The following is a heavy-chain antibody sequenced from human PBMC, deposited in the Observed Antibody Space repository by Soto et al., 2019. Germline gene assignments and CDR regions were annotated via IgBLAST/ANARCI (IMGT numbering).Heavy chain of an antibody. CDR2: IYPGDSDT. CDR3: ARSAMVPDYYYYYYMDV. CDR1: GYSFTSYW. J-gene: IGHJ6*03. V-gene: IGHV5-51*01. D-gene: IGHD2-2*01. Sequence: GESLKISCKGSGYSFTSYWIGWVRQMPGKGLEWMGIIYPGDSDTRYSPSFQGQVTISADKSISTAYLQWSSLKASDTAMYYCARSAMVPDYYYYYYMDVWGKGTTVTVSS.